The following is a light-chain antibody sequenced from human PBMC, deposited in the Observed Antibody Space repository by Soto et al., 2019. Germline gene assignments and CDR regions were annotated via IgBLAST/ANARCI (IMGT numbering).Light chain of an antibody. J-gene: IGKJ4*01. CDR2: LAS. V-gene: IGKV4-1*01. CDR1: QSVLCSSNNKNY. Sequence: DIVMAQSPDSLAVSLGERATINCKSSQSVLCSSNNKNYLDWYQQKSGQPPKLLMYLASTRGSGVPDRFSGSGSGTDFTLTISSLQAEDVAVYYCQQHHKTPITFGGGTKVEIK. CDR3: QQHHKTPIT.